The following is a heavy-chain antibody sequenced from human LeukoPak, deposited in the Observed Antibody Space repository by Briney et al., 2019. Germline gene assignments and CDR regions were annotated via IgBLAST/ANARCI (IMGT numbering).Heavy chain of an antibody. CDR1: GGTFSSYA. V-gene: IGHV1-69*01. D-gene: IGHD3-22*01. J-gene: IGHJ6*02. Sequence: GSSVKVSCKASGGTFSSYAISWVRQAPGQGLEWMGGIIPIFGTANYAQKFQGRVTITADESTSTAYMELSSLRSEDTAVYYCARDGRNRAITMIVVGPYYYYGMDVWGQGTTVTVSS. CDR3: ARDGRNRAITMIVVGPYYYYGMDV. CDR2: IIPIFGTA.